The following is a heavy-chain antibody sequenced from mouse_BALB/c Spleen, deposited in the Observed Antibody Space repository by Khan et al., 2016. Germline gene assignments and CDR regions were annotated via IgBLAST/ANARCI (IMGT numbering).Heavy chain of an antibody. Sequence: QVQLKESGPGLVAPSQSLSITCTVTGFSLTNSGVHWVRQPPRKGLDWLGVIWAGGSTDYNSALMSRLSITRDTTQNQVFLKMNSLQTDDTAVYYCAREDQDFDAWFASWGQGTLVTVSA. V-gene: IGHV2-9*02. CDR1: GFSLTNSG. CDR3: AREDQDFDAWFAS. J-gene: IGHJ3*01. CDR2: IWAGGST.